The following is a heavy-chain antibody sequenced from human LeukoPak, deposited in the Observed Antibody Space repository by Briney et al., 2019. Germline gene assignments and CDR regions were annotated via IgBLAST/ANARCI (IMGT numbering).Heavy chain of an antibody. CDR1: GGSISSGDYY. CDR2: IYYSGST. J-gene: IGHJ4*02. V-gene: IGHV4-30-4*08. Sequence: SETLSLTCTVSGGSISSGDYYWRWIRQPPGKGLEWIEYIYYSGSTYYNPSLKSRVTISVDTSKNLFSLKLSSVTAADTAVYYCARGGYSYGYFDYWGQGTLVTVSS. D-gene: IGHD5-18*01. CDR3: ARGGYSYGYFDY.